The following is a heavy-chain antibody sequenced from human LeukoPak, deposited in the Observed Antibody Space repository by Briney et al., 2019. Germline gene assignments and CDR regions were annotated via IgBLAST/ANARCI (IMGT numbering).Heavy chain of an antibody. CDR1: GFTFDDYA. J-gene: IGHJ3*02. D-gene: IGHD4-23*01. V-gene: IGHV3-9*03. CDR2: ISWNSGSI. Sequence: GGSLRLSCAASGFTFDDYAMHWVRQAPGKGLEWVSGISWNSGSIGYADSVKGRFTISRDNAKNSLYLQMNSLRAGDMALYYCAKADYGGNSGAFDIWGQGTMVTVSS. CDR3: AKADYGGNSGAFDI.